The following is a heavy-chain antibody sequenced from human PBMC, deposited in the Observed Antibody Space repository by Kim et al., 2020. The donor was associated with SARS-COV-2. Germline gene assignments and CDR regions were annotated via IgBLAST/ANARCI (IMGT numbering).Heavy chain of an antibody. CDR1: GFTFTSYN. V-gene: IGHV3-21*01. D-gene: IGHD6-19*01. CDR2: ISSTSSYI. CDR3: ARDHRSAVAASQAVFDN. Sequence: GGSLRLSCAASGFTFTSYNMNWVRQAPGKGLEWVSSISSTSSYIYYADSVKGRFSISRDNAKNSLSLQMNSLRAEDTAVYYCARDHRSAVAASQAVFDNWGQGTLVIVSS. J-gene: IGHJ4*02.